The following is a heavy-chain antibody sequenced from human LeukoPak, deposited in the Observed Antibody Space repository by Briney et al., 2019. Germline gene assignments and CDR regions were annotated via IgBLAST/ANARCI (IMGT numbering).Heavy chain of an antibody. CDR1: GFTLSNYA. CDR3: AKLSTYCSSISCYFSSPDY. Sequence: AGGSLRLSCAVSGFTLSNYAMSWVRQAPGKGLELVSATRGSDGNTYYADSVKGRFTISRDTSTNTLYLQMNSLRGEDTALYYCAKLSTYCSSISCYFSSPDYWGQGTLVTVSS. V-gene: IGHV3-23*01. D-gene: IGHD2-2*01. J-gene: IGHJ4*02. CDR2: TRGSDGNT.